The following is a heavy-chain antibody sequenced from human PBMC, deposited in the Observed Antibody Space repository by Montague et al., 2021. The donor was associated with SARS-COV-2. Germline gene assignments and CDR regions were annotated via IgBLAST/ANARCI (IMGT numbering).Heavy chain of an antibody. CDR3: AKGGFGGNYVDY. CDR1: GFTFSSHG. CDR2: IYSGGSRT. V-gene: IGHV3-23*03. Sequence: SLRLSCSASGFTFSSHGMIWVRQAPGKGLEWVSVIYSGGSRTYYADSVKGRFTISRDNSKNTLYLQMNNLRAEDTAVYYCAKGGFGGNYVDYWGQGTLVTVSS. D-gene: IGHD3-16*01. J-gene: IGHJ4*02.